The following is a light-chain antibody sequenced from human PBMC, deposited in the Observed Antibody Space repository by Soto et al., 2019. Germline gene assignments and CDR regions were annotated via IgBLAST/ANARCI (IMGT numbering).Light chain of an antibody. Sequence: QSVLTQPVSVSGSPGQSITISCTGSSSDVGAYNFVSWYQQHPGKAPKLMIYDVTNRPSGVSNRFSGSKSDNTASLSISGLQAEDEADYYCSSYTTSFTQVFGGGTKLTVL. CDR3: SSYTTSFTQV. V-gene: IGLV2-14*03. CDR1: SSDVGAYNF. J-gene: IGLJ2*01. CDR2: DVT.